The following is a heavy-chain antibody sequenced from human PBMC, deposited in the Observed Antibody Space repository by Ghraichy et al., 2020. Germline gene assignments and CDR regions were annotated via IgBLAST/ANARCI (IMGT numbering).Heavy chain of an antibody. CDR3: ARGAVVAVNYFDY. Sequence: GGSLRLSCAASGFTFSSYAMHWVRQAPGKGLEWVAVISYDGSNKYYADSVKGRFTISRDNSKNTLYLQMNSLRAEDTAVYYCARGAVVAVNYFDYWGQGTLVTVSS. CDR1: GFTFSSYA. J-gene: IGHJ4*02. D-gene: IGHD5-12*01. V-gene: IGHV3-30*04. CDR2: ISYDGSNK.